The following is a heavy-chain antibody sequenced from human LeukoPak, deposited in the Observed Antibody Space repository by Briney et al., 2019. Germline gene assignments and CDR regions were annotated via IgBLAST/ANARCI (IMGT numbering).Heavy chain of an antibody. Sequence: PSETLSLTCTVSGGSISSYYWSWIRQPAGKGLEWIGRIYTSGSTNYNPSLKSRVTMSVDTSKNQFSLKLSSVTAADTAVYYCAREGCSGGSCQGFGSHRRQNNWFDPWGQGTLVTVSS. CDR2: IYTSGST. CDR3: AREGCSGGSCQGFGSHRRQNNWFDP. CDR1: GGSISSYY. D-gene: IGHD2-15*01. V-gene: IGHV4-4*07. J-gene: IGHJ5*02.